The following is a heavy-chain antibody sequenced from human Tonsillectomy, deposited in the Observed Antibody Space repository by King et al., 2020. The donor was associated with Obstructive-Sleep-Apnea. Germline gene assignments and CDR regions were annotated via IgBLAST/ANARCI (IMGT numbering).Heavy chain of an antibody. J-gene: IGHJ6*02. CDR3: ARLWGSYYYEYYYYYGMDV. D-gene: IGHD3-16*01. CDR1: GYSFTSYW. V-gene: IGHV5-51*01. Sequence: EGQLVQSGAEVKKPGESLKISCKSSGYSFTSYWIGWVRQMPGKGLEWMGIIYPGDSDSRYSPSFQGQVTISADKSIRTAYLQWSSLKASDTAIYYCARLWGSYYYEYYYYYGMDVWGQGTTVTVSS. CDR2: IYPGDSDS.